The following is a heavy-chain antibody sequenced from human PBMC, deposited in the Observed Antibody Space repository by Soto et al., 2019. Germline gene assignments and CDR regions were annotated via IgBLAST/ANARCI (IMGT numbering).Heavy chain of an antibody. CDR3: ARAPSWWYFDL. J-gene: IGHJ2*01. CDR1: GYTFSTYA. CDR2: INAGNGNT. Sequence: QVQLVQSGAEEKKPGASVKVSCKASGYTFSTYAMHWVRQAPGQRLEWMGWINAGNGNTKYSQKFQGRVTITRDTSASTAYMELTSLRSEDTAVYYCARAPSWWYFDLWGRGTLVTVSS. V-gene: IGHV1-3*05.